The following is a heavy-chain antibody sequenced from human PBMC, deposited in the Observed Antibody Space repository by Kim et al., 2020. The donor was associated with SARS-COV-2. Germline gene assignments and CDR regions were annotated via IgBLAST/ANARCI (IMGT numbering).Heavy chain of an antibody. Sequence: SVKVSCKASGGTFSSYAISWVRQAPGQGLEWMGGIIPIFGTANYAQKFQGRVTITADESTSTAYMELSSLRSEDTAVYYCARSYGSGSYYSDYWGQGTLVTVSS. CDR2: IIPIFGTA. J-gene: IGHJ4*02. D-gene: IGHD3-10*01. CDR3: ARSYGSGSYYSDY. V-gene: IGHV1-69*13. CDR1: GGTFSSYA.